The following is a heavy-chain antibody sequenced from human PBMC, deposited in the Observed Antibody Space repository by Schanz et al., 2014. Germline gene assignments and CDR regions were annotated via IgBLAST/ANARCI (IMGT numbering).Heavy chain of an antibody. Sequence: VQLLESGGGLVQPGGSLRLSCAASGFTFSTYAMSWVRQAPGKGLEWVSDISSGSSYANYADSVKGRFTISRDNAKNSLYLQMNSLKTEDTAMYYCARRASCSRIGCPFDSWGQGTLVTVSS. CDR1: GFTFSTYA. D-gene: IGHD2-2*01. CDR2: ISSGSSYA. J-gene: IGHJ4*02. V-gene: IGHV3-11*03. CDR3: ARRASCSRIGCPFDS.